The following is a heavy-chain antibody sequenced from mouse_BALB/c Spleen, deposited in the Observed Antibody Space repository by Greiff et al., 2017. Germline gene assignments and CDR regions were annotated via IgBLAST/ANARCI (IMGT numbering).Heavy chain of an antibody. D-gene: IGHD1-1*01. V-gene: IGHV5-6*01. CDR2: ISSGGSYT. Sequence: EVQRVESGGGLVQPGGSRKLSCAASGFTFSSYGMSWVRQTPDKRLEWVATISSGGSYTYYPDSVKGRFTISRDNAKNTLYLQMSSLKAEDTAMYYCASRGSSFLAYWGQGTLVTVSA. CDR3: ASRGSSFLAY. J-gene: IGHJ3*01. CDR1: GFTFSSYG.